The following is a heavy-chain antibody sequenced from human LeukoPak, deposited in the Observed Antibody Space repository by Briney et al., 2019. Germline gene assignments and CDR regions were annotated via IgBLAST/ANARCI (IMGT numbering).Heavy chain of an antibody. CDR1: GYTFTSYD. V-gene: IGHV1-8*01. J-gene: IGHJ4*02. CDR3: ATWYSSGWYFDY. D-gene: IGHD6-19*01. CDR2: MNPNSGNT. Sequence: ASVKVSCKASGYTFTSYDINWVRQATGQGLEWMGWMNPNSGNTGYAQKFRGRVTMTEDTSTDTAYMELSSLRSEDTAVYYCATWYSSGWYFDYWGQGTLVTVSS.